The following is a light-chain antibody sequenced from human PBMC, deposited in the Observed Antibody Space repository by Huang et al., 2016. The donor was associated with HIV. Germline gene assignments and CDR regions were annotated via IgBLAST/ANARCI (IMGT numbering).Light chain of an antibody. V-gene: IGKV1-5*03. Sequence: DIQLTQSPSTLSASVGDRLTTTCRASQNISSWLAWDQQKPGKAPKLLIYKISSLESGVPSRFSGSGSGTNFTLPINSLQPDDIGTYYCQYGETFGQGSKVEVK. CDR2: KIS. CDR1: QNISSW. J-gene: IGKJ1*01. CDR3: QYGET.